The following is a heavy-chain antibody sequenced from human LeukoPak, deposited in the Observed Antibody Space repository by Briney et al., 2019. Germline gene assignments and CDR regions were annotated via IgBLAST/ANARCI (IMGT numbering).Heavy chain of an antibody. CDR1: GFTFGSYA. CDR2: ITDSGGDT. V-gene: IGHV3-23*01. Sequence: GGSLRLSCVASGFTFGSYAMSWVRQDPGKGLEWVSAITDSGGDTYYADSVKGRFTFSRDNSKNTLYLQMNSLRAEDTAVYYCAKGSSPSRPYYFDCWGQGTLVTVSS. D-gene: IGHD6-6*01. J-gene: IGHJ4*02. CDR3: AKGSSPSRPYYFDC.